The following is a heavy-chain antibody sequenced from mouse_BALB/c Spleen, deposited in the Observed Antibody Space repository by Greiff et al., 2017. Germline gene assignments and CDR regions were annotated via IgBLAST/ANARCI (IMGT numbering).Heavy chain of an antibody. Sequence: EVQLQQSGPELVKPGASVKIPCKASGYTFTDYNMDWVKQSHGKSLEWIGDINPNNGGTIYNQKFKGKAILTVDKSSSTAYMELRSLTSEDTAVYYCARHYYGSRVAMDYWGQGTSVTVSS. CDR2: INPNNGGT. J-gene: IGHJ4*01. CDR3: ARHYYGSRVAMDY. D-gene: IGHD1-1*01. CDR1: GYTFTDYN. V-gene: IGHV1-18*01.